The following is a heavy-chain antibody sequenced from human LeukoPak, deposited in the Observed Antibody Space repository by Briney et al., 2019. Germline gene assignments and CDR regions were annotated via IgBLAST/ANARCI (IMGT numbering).Heavy chain of an antibody. V-gene: IGHV3-21*01. CDR2: ISSSSSYI. Sequence: GVSLTLSCAASGFTFSSYSVICVRRAPGKGLVGVSSISSSSSYICCADSVKGRFTISRDNAKNSLYLQMDSLRAVDTAVYYCARGRGIAAGFDPWGQGTLVTVSS. J-gene: IGHJ5*02. D-gene: IGHD6-13*01. CDR3: ARGRGIAAGFDP. CDR1: GFTFSSYS.